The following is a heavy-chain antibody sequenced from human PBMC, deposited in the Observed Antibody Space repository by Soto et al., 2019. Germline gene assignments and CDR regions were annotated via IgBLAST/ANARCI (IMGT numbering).Heavy chain of an antibody. D-gene: IGHD3-3*01. CDR2: IYDSGST. CDR3: ARGGGYYYCFCYYGRDYFSY. J-gene: IGHJ4*01. Sequence: LSLTCTVSGGSIISYYWSWIRQPPGKGLEWIGYIYDSGSTSYNPSLKSRVTISVDTSKNQFSLKLSSVTAADTAVYYCARGGGYYYCFCYYGRDYFSYWGQGTSVIGSS. V-gene: IGHV4-59*01. CDR1: GGSIISYY.